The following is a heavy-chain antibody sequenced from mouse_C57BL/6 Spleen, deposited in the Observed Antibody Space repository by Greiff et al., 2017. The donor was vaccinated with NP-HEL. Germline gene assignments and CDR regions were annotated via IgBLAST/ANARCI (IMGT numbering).Heavy chain of an antibody. CDR3: ARIDYGSLYYFDY. CDR1: GYTFTSYG. CDR2: IYPRSGNT. J-gene: IGHJ2*01. Sequence: VQLQQSGAELARPGASVKLSCKASGYTFTSYGISWVKQRTGQGLEWIGEIYPRSGNTYYNEKFKGKATLTADKSASTAYMELRSLTSEDSAVYFCARIDYGSLYYFDYWGQGTTLTVSS. D-gene: IGHD1-1*01. V-gene: IGHV1-81*01.